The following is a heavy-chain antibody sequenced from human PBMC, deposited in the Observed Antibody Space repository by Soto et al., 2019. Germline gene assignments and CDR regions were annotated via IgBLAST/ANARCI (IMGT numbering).Heavy chain of an antibody. CDR2: ISVSGAST. Sequence: EVQVLESGGDLVQPGGSLRLSCAASGFIFSRYAMSWVRQAPGMGLEWVSAISVSGASTYYADSVKGRFTISRDNSKNTLYLQMNSLRAEDTAVYYCAKDPHDYGDSCYFHYWGPGTLVTVSS. CDR1: GFIFSRYA. D-gene: IGHD4-17*01. J-gene: IGHJ4*02. CDR3: AKDPHDYGDSCYFHY. V-gene: IGHV3-23*01.